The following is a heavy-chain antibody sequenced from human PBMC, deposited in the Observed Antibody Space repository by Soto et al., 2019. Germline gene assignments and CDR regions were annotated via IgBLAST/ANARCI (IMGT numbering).Heavy chain of an antibody. CDR1: AGSFSGYY. CDR3: ARGVTIFEVAPARWFDP. V-gene: IGHV4-34*01. Sequence: QVQLQQWGAGLLKPSETLSLPCAVYAGSFSGYYWSWLRQPPGKGLEWIGEINHSGSTNYNPSHKSRVTRSVDSSTNKFPLKLSSVTAADTSVYYCARGVTIFEVAPARWFDPWGQGTLVTVSS. J-gene: IGHJ5*02. CDR2: INHSGST. D-gene: IGHD3-3*01.